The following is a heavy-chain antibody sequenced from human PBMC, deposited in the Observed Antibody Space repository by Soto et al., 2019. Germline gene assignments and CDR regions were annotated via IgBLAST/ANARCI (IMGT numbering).Heavy chain of an antibody. Sequence: QVQLVESGGGVVQPGGSLRLSCAASGFTFRNHAMHWVRQAPGKGLECLAVIAHDGSNASYRDSGKGRFTVSTDNSKNTLYLYLNSLRSEDTGVYYCARGDREDILVVVGARPGEYGTDIWGQGTTVIVSS. CDR3: ARGDREDILVVVGARPGEYGTDI. D-gene: IGHD2-15*01. J-gene: IGHJ6*02. V-gene: IGHV3-30-3*01. CDR2: IAHDGSNA. CDR1: GFTFRNHA.